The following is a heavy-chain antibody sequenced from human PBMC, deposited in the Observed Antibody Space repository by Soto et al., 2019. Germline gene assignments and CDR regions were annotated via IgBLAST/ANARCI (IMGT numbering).Heavy chain of an antibody. V-gene: IGHV3-33*01. CDR1: GFTFSSYG. D-gene: IGHD4-17*01. CDR3: ARDPLRSKLKYFDY. J-gene: IGHJ4*02. CDR2: IWYDGSNK. Sequence: PGGSLRLSCAASGFTFSSYGMHWVRQAPGKGLEWVAVIWYDGSNKYYADSVKGRFTISRDNSKNTLYLQMNSLRAEDTAVYYCARDPLRSKLKYFDYWGQGTLVTVSS.